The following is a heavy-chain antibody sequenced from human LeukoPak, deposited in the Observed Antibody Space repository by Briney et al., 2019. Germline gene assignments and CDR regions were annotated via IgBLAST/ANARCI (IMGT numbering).Heavy chain of an antibody. CDR1: GGSISSYY. Sequence: SETLSLTCTVSGGSISSYYWSWIRQPPGKGLEWIGYIYYSGSSNYNPSLKSRVTISVDTSQNQFSLKLSSVTAADTAVYYCARGTQPHYYDSAKFDYWGQGTLVTVSS. CDR3: ARGTQPHYYDSAKFDY. V-gene: IGHV4-59*01. J-gene: IGHJ4*02. CDR2: IYYSGSS. D-gene: IGHD3-22*01.